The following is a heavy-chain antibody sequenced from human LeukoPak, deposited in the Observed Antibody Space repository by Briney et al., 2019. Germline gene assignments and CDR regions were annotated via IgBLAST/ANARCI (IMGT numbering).Heavy chain of an antibody. Sequence: ASVKVSCKASGGTFSSYAISWVRQAPGQGLEWMGGIIPIFGTANYAQKFQGRVTITADESTSTAYMELSSLRSEDTAVYYCASFAAAGHFDYWGQGTLVTVSS. D-gene: IGHD6-13*01. J-gene: IGHJ4*02. CDR2: IIPIFGTA. CDR1: GGTFSSYA. V-gene: IGHV1-69*13. CDR3: ASFAAAGHFDY.